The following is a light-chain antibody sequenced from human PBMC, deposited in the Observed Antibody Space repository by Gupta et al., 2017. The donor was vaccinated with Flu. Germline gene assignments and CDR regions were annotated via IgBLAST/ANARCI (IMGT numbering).Light chain of an antibody. J-gene: IGKJ2*01. Sequence: GTLSLSPGESVTLSCRASHTFSSRSLAWYQQKPGQAPRLVIYDTYSRATGIPDRFSASGSGTDFTLSISRLEPEDFAVYYCQQYGTSPLTFGQGTKLEI. V-gene: IGKV3-20*01. CDR2: DTY. CDR1: HTFSSRS. CDR3: QQYGTSPLT.